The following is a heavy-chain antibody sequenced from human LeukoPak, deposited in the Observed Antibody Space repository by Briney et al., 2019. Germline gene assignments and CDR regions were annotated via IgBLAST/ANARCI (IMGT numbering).Heavy chain of an antibody. CDR1: GFTFSSYG. Sequence: GGSLRLSCAASGFTFSSYGMHWVRQAPGKGLEWVAVIWYDGSNKYYAVSVKGRFTISRDNSKNTLYLQMNSLRAEDTAVYYCARGSRSYDSSGYYFYYWGQGTLVTVSS. CDR2: IWYDGSNK. CDR3: ARGSRSYDSSGYYFYY. V-gene: IGHV3-33*01. D-gene: IGHD3-22*01. J-gene: IGHJ4*02.